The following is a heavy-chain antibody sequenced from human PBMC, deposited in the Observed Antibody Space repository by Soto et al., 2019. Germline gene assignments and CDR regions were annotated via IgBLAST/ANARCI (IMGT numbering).Heavy chain of an antibody. J-gene: IGHJ5*02. CDR3: ARDMYSTDYFVKWFEP. Sequence: QVRLVESGGGVVQPGRSLRLSCTDSEFSFSSYALYWFRQPPGKGLEWVAVISHDGINKHYADSVKGRVTVSRDNSNHSLDLQLNSLRGEDTAMYYCARDMYSTDYFVKWFEPWGQGTLVTVSS. D-gene: IGHD6-13*01. CDR2: ISHDGINK. V-gene: IGHV3-30-3*01. CDR1: EFSFSSYA.